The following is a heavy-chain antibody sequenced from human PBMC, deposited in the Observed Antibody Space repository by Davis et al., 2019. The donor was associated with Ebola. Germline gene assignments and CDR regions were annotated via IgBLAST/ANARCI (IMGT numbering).Heavy chain of an antibody. Sequence: GGSLRLSCKGSGYSFTSYWIGWVRQMPGKGLEWMGIIYPGDSDTRYSPSFQGQVTISADKSISTAYLQWSSLKASDTAMYYCARHSSSSWPYYGMDVWGKGTTVTVSS. CDR1: GYSFTSYW. J-gene: IGHJ6*04. D-gene: IGHD6-13*01. CDR3: ARHSSSSWPYYGMDV. V-gene: IGHV5-51*01. CDR2: IYPGDSDT.